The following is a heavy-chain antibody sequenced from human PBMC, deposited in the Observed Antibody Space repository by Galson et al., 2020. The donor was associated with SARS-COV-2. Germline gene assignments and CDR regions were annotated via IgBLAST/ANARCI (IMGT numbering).Heavy chain of an antibody. D-gene: IGHD4-17*01. CDR1: GFTFSSYG. Sequence: GESLKISCAASGFTFSSYGMHWVRQAPGKGLEWVAVIWYDGSNKYYADSVKGRFTISRDNSKNTLYLQMNSLRAEDTAVYYCARSSSDYGDYVDYWGQGTLVTVSS. J-gene: IGHJ4*02. CDR3: ARSSSDYGDYVDY. V-gene: IGHV3-33*01. CDR2: IWYDGSNK.